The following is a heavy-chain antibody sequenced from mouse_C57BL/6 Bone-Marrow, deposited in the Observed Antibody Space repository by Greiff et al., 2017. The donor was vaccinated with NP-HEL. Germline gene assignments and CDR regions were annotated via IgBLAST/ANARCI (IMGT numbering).Heavy chain of an antibody. CDR1: GYSITSGYY. J-gene: IGHJ3*01. V-gene: IGHV3-6*01. Sequence: VQLKESGPGLVKPSQSLSLTCSVTGYSITSGYYWNWIRQFPGNKLEWMGYISYDGSNNYNPSLKNRISITRDTSKNQFFLKLNSVTTEDTATYYCARDLGDYVAWFAYWGQGTLVTVSA. D-gene: IGHD2-4*01. CDR3: ARDLGDYVAWFAY. CDR2: ISYDGSN.